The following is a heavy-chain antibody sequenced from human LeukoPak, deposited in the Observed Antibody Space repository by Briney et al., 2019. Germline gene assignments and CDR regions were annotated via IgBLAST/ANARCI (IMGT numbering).Heavy chain of an antibody. Sequence: GASVKVSCKASGGTLITHFISWVRQAPGQGLEWMGRIVPMIGITNYAQKFQGRVTITADKSTNTAYMEMINLRFEDTAVYYCARHSSRGQYYAFDFWSQGALVTVS. CDR2: IVPMIGIT. D-gene: IGHD3-3*01. CDR1: GGTLITHF. V-gene: IGHV1-69*02. J-gene: IGHJ4*02. CDR3: ARHSSRGQYYAFDF.